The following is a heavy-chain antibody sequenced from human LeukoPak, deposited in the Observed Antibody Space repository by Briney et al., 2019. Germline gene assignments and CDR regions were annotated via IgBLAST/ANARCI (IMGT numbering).Heavy chain of an antibody. D-gene: IGHD3-3*01. CDR2: IKQDGSEK. V-gene: IGHV3-7*01. J-gene: IGHJ4*02. Sequence: GGSLRLSCAASGFTFSSYWMSWVRQAPGKGLEWVANIKQDGSEKYYVDSVKGRFTISRDNANNSLYQQMNSLRAEDTAVYYCARDPPYGVSNVRSGYQDYWGQETLVTVSS. CDR1: GFTFSSYW. CDR3: ARDPPYGVSNVRSGYQDY.